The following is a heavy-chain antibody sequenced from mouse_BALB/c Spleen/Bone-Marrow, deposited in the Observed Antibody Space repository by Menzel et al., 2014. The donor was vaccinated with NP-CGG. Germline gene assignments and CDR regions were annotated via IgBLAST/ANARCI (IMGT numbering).Heavy chain of an antibody. CDR1: GFTFSSFG. Sequence: EVKVVESGGGLVQPGGSRKLSCAASGFTFSSFGMHRVRQAPEKGLEWVAYISIGSSTIYYAETVKGRFTISRDNPKNTLFLQITILTSEHTTIYYCARSLLPLSYSIDYWGQRTSVTVSS. CDR2: ISIGSSTI. CDR3: ARSLLPLSYSIDY. V-gene: IGHV5-17*02. J-gene: IGHJ4*01. D-gene: IGHD1-2*01.